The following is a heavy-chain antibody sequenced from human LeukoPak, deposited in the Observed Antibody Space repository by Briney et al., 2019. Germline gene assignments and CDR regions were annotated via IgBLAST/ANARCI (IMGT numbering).Heavy chain of an antibody. D-gene: IGHD6-19*01. CDR2: ISYDGSNK. CDR3: AKSMQWLVPNLDY. V-gene: IGHV3-30*18. Sequence: GGSLRLSCAASGVTFSSYGMHWVRQAPGKGLEWVAVISYDGSNKYYADSVKGRFTISRDNSKNTLYLQMNSLRAEDTAVYYCAKSMQWLVPNLDYWGQGTLVTVSS. CDR1: GVTFSSYG. J-gene: IGHJ4*02.